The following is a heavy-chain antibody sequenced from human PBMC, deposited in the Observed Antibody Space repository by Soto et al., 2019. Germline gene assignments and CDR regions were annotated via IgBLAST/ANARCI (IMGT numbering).Heavy chain of an antibody. CDR2: IIPILGIA. J-gene: IGHJ4*02. CDR1: GGTFSSYT. D-gene: IGHD3-9*01. Sequence: SVKVSCKASGGTFSSYTISWVRQAPGQGLEWMGRIIPILGIANYAQKFQGRVTITADKSTSTAYMELSSLRSEDTAVYYCARDRVLGLRYFDWLLPDYWGQGTLVTVSS. V-gene: IGHV1-69*04. CDR3: ARDRVLGLRYFDWLLPDY.